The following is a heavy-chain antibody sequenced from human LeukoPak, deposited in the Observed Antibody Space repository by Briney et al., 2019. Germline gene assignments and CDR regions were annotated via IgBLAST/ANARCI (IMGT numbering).Heavy chain of an antibody. CDR1: GGTFSSYA. V-gene: IGHV1-69*05. CDR3: ARDLGITGTYDNYCFDY. J-gene: IGHJ4*02. CDR2: FIPIFGTA. Sequence: SVKVSCKASGGTFSSYAISWVRQAPGQGLQWMGRFIPIFGTANYAQKFQGRVSITTDESTSTAYMQLSSLRSEDTAVYYCARDLGITGTYDNYCFDYWGRGTLVAVSS. D-gene: IGHD1-20*01.